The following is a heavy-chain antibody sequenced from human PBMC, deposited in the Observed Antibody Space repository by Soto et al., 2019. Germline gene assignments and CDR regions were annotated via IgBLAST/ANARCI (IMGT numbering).Heavy chain of an antibody. CDR3: ARKVDVNYDYFDY. D-gene: IGHD4-4*01. CDR2: INTKTGNP. CDR1: GYTFTRNP. V-gene: IGHV7-4-1*01. Sequence: QVQLVQSGSDLKKPGTSVKVSCKASGYTFTRNPINWVRQAPGQGLEWMGWINTKTGNPTYARDFTGRFVFSLDTSVSTAYLQIYSLRPEDTAVYFCARKVDVNYDYFDYWGKGTLVTVSS. J-gene: IGHJ4*02.